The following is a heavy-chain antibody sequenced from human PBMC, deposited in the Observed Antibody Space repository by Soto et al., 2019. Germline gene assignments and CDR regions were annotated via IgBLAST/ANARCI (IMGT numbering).Heavy chain of an antibody. CDR1: DFTFSNRG. V-gene: IGHV3-74*03. J-gene: IGHJ6*02. CDR3: ARDNSYALAV. Sequence: GGSLRLSCVASDFTFSNRGMHWVRQVPGKGLVWVSHINSDGRSTTYADSVKGRFTISRDNAKKTVYLQMNSLRAEDTAVYFCARDNSYALAVWGQGTTVTVSS. CDR2: INSDGRST.